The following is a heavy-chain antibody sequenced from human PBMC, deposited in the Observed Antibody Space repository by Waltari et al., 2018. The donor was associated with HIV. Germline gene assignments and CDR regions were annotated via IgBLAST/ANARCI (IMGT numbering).Heavy chain of an antibody. J-gene: IGHJ3*01. Sequence: QVRLQESGPGLVKPSETLSLTCSVSASSINSRYHWGWIRQAPGKGLEWIGSIYRTGTTYYNPSLKSRVSISLNMSRNQFSLKLTSVTAADTAVYYCARDQDYYDSSGYTCYAFDPWGQGTMVIVSS. CDR1: ASSINSRYH. D-gene: IGHD3-22*01. CDR3: ARDQDYYDSSGYTCYAFDP. CDR2: IYRTGTT. V-gene: IGHV4-38-2*02.